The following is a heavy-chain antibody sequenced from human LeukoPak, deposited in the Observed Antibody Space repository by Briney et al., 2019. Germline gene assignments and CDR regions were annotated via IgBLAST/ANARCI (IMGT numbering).Heavy chain of an antibody. J-gene: IGHJ4*02. CDR3: AKAKVRGSFDY. D-gene: IGHD3-10*01. Sequence: GRSLRLSCAASGFTFDDYAMHWVRQAPGKGLEWVSGISRNSGSIGYADSVKGRFTISRDNAKNSLYLQMNSLRAEDMALYYCAKAKVRGSFDYWGQGTLVTVSS. V-gene: IGHV3-9*03. CDR1: GFTFDDYA. CDR2: ISRNSGSI.